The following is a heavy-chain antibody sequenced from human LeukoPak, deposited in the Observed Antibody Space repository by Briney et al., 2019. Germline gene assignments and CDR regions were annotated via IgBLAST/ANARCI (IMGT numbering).Heavy chain of an antibody. CDR2: ISSSRSYI. D-gene: IGHD3-16*01. V-gene: IGHV3-21*01. Sequence: GGSLRLSCAASGFTFSSYSMNWVRQAPGKGLEGVSYISSSRSYIYYADSVKGRFTIYRYNAKNSLYMKMNSLRAEDTAVYYCARDMSPRHDYWGQGTLVTVSS. CDR1: GFTFSSYS. CDR3: ARDMSPRHDY. J-gene: IGHJ4*02.